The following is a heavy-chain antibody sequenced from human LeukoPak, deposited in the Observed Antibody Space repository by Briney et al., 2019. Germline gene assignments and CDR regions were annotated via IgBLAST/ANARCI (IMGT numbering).Heavy chain of an antibody. CDR3: ARGSSSNSWFFDY. CDR1: GDTVSSNSAT. V-gene: IGHV6-1*01. J-gene: IGHJ4*02. D-gene: IGHD6-13*01. CDR2: TYYRSKWYN. Sequence: PSQTLSLTCAITGDTVSSNSATWTWIRQSPSRGLEWLGRTYYRSKWYNDYAVSVKSRITINPDTSKNQLSLHLNSVTPEDTAVYYCARGSSSNSWFFDYWGQGTLVTVSS.